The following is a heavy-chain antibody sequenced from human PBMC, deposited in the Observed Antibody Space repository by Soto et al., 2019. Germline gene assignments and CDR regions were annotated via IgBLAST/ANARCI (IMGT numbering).Heavy chain of an antibody. CDR2: IKQDGSET. CDR1: GFNFRSFW. CDR3: ARSDNEYCFGGRCYPYDFDY. V-gene: IGHV3-7*01. Sequence: GGSLRLSCAASGFNFRSFWMSWVRQAPGTGLEWVANIKQDGSETSYVDSVKGRFTIARDNAEDSLYLQMNSLRADDTAIYYCARSDNEYCFGGRCYPYDFDYWGQGVLVTVSS. J-gene: IGHJ4*01. D-gene: IGHD2-15*01.